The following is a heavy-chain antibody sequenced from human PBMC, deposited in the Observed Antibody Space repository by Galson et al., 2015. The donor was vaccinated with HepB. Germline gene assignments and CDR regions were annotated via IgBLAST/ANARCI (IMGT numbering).Heavy chain of an antibody. Sequence: SLRLSCAASGFTFSSYAMSWVRQAPGKGLEWVAAIWYDGSNKYYADSVKGRFTISRDNSKNTLYLQMNSLRAEDTAVYYCANHGRITIFGVVTDAFDIWGQGTMVTVSS. CDR2: IWYDGSNK. CDR3: ANHGRITIFGVVTDAFDI. J-gene: IGHJ3*02. CDR1: GFTFSSYA. V-gene: IGHV3-33*08. D-gene: IGHD3-3*01.